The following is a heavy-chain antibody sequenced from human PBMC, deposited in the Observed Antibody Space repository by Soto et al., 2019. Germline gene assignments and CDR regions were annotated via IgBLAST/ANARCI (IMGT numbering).Heavy chain of an antibody. Sequence: GGSLRLSCVGSGFTFSTYAMSWVRQAPGKGLQWVSVISAAGGTTYYTDSVKGRFTISRDNSKNTLYLQMSGLRVEDTAIYYCAKDKEPDGAWDIDYWGHGTLVTVSS. J-gene: IGHJ4*01. D-gene: IGHD4-17*01. CDR2: ISAAGGTT. CDR1: GFTFSTYA. CDR3: AKDKEPDGAWDIDY. V-gene: IGHV3-23*01.